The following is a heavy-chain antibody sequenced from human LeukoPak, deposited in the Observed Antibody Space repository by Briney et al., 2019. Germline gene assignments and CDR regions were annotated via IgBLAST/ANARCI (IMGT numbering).Heavy chain of an antibody. D-gene: IGHD3-10*01. J-gene: IGHJ4*02. CDR2: IYHSGST. CDR1: GGSISSSNW. V-gene: IGHV4-4*02. CDR3: ARDLRVWFGETQGY. Sequence: SGTLSLTCAVSGGSISSSNWWSWVRQPPGKGLEWIGEIYHSGSTNYNPSLKSRVTISVDTSKNQFSLKLSSVTAADTAVYYCARDLRVWFGETQGYWGQGTLVTVSS.